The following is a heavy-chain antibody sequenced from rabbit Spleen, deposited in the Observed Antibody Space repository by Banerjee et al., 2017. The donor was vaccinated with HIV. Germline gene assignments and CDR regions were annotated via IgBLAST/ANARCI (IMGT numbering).Heavy chain of an antibody. CDR3: ARDTSSSFSSYGMDL. V-gene: IGHV1S40*01. CDR2: IDIGSSGFT. Sequence: QSLEESGGDLVKPGASLTLTCTASGVSFSSSSYMCWVRQAPGKGLEWIACIDIGSSGFTYFASWAKGRFTISKTSSTTVTLQMTSLTAADTATYFCARDTSSSFSSYGMDLWGPGTLVT. D-gene: IGHD1-1*01. J-gene: IGHJ6*01. CDR1: GVSFSSSSY.